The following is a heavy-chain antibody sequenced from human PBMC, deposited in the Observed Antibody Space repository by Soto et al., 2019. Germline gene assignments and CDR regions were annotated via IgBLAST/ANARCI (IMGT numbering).Heavy chain of an antibody. J-gene: IGHJ4*02. CDR1: GGTFSSYA. CDR3: ASGDQQWLVPGHFDY. V-gene: IGHV1-69*13. Sequence: GASVKVSCKASGGTFSSYAISWVRQAPGQGLEWMGGIIPIFGTANYAQKFQGRVTITADESTSTAYMELSSLRSEDTAVYYCASGDQQWLVPGHFDYWGQGTLVTVSS. CDR2: IIPIFGTA. D-gene: IGHD6-19*01.